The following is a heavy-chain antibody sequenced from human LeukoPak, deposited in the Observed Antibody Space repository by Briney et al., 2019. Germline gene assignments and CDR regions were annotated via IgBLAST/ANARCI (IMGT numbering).Heavy chain of an antibody. V-gene: IGHV3-7*01. Sequence: GGSLRLSCVASGFTFSNHNMIWVRQAPGEGLGWVASIKPEGSDKAYVDSVRGRFTISKDNAKNPAYLQMNSLRVEDTAVYYCVRGNSGLNWGQGALVTVST. J-gene: IGHJ4*02. CDR3: VRGNSGLN. CDR1: GFTFSNHN. D-gene: IGHD6-19*01. CDR2: IKPEGSDK.